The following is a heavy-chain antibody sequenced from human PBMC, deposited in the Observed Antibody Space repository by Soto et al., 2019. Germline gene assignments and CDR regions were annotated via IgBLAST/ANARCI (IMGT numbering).Heavy chain of an antibody. V-gene: IGHV1-46*01. CDR3: ARDLTGIAV. CDR1: GYTFTSYY. Sequence: QVQLLQSGAEVKKPGASVKVSCKASGYTFTSYYMHWVRQAPGQGLEWMRIINPSGGSTSYAQKFEGRVNMTGDTSTSTVYMELSSLSAEDTAVYYCARDLTGIAVWGQGTLVTVSS. D-gene: IGHD6-13*01. CDR2: INPSGGST. J-gene: IGHJ4*02.